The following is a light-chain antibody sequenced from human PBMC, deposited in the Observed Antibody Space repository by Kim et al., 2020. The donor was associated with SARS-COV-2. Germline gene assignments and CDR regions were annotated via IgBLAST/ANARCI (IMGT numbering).Light chain of an antibody. V-gene: IGKV2-28*01. Sequence: DIVMTQSPLSLPVTPGEPASISCRSSQSLLWTNGYNYLVWYLQRPGQSPQLLIYLGSNRASGVPDRFSGSGTGTDFTLKISRVEAEDVGVYYCMQALHTPYTFGQGTKLEIK. CDR2: LGS. J-gene: IGKJ2*01. CDR1: QSLLWTNGYNY. CDR3: MQALHTPYT.